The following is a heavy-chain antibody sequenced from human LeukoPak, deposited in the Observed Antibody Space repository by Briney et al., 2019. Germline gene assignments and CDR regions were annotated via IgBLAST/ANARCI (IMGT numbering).Heavy chain of an antibody. V-gene: IGHV3-66*01. D-gene: IGHD2-2*01. CDR3: ARGDCVSTTCNVPDYFDY. CDR1: GFTVASYS. CDR2: IYSGGST. Sequence: GGSLRLSCVASGFTVASYSVSWVRQAPGKGLEWVSVIYSGGSTFYADSVKGRFTISRDNSRNTVYLQLNSLRAEDSAVYYCARGDCVSTTCNVPDYFDYWGQGTLVTVYS. J-gene: IGHJ4*02.